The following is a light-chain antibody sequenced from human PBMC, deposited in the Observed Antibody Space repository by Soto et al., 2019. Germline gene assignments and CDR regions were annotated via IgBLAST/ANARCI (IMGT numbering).Light chain of an antibody. CDR2: AAS. V-gene: IGKV1-5*01. CDR3: QHYIRYSHA. CDR1: QNITTK. J-gene: IGKJ1*01. Sequence: CRASQNITTKLSWYQQKPGKAPKLLIYAASSLQSGVPSRFSGSGSGTEFTLTISSLQPDDVAPYHCQHYIRYSHAFAEGTNVDIK.